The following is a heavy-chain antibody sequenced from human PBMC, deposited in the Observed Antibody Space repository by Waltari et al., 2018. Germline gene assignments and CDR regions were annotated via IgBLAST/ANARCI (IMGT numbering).Heavy chain of an antibody. Sequence: EVQLVESGGGLVQPGGSLRLSCAASGFTFSSYWMHWVRQAPGKGLVWVSRIKNDGSSASYADSVKGRFTISRDNAKSTLYLQMNSLRAEDTAVYYCASGNSHAFDIWGQGTMVTVSS. CDR2: IKNDGSSA. J-gene: IGHJ3*02. D-gene: IGHD1-7*01. CDR1: GFTFSSYW. CDR3: ASGNSHAFDI. V-gene: IGHV3-74*01.